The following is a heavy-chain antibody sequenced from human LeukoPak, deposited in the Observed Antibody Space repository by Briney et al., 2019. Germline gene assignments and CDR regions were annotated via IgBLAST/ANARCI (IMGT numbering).Heavy chain of an antibody. J-gene: IGHJ4*02. CDR3: ARDTGDDFWSGYPDY. Sequence: APVKVSCKASGYTFTSYGISWVRQAPGLGLEWMGWISAYNGNTNYAQKLQGRVTMTTDTSTSTAYMELRSLRSDDTAVYYCARDTGDDFWSGYPDYWGQGTLVTVSS. CDR1: GYTFTSYG. CDR2: ISAYNGNT. V-gene: IGHV1-18*01. D-gene: IGHD3-3*01.